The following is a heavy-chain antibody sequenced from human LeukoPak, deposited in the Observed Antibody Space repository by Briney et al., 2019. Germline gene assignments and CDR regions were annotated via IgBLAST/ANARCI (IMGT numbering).Heavy chain of an antibody. J-gene: IGHJ4*02. V-gene: IGHV3-11*01. CDR2: ISSSGNSI. CDR1: DFVFSDYY. Sequence: GGSLRLSCAASDFVFSDYYMSWVRQAPGKGLEWDSYISSSGNSIYYADSVKGRFTISRDNAKNSLYLQMNSLRAEDTAVYYCAREMEGDYGSGTFFDLWGQGNMVTVSS. D-gene: IGHD3-10*01. CDR3: AREMEGDYGSGTFFDL.